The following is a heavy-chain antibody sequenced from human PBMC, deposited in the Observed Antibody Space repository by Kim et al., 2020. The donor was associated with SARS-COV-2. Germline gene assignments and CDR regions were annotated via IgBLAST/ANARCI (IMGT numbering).Heavy chain of an antibody. CDR3: ARRYRSRWYDPFHY. CDR1: GLTFSSYS. CDR2: ISSSSSYI. V-gene: IGHV3-21*01. D-gene: IGHD6-13*01. Sequence: GGSLRLSCAASGLTFSSYSMNWLRQAPGKALEWVSSISSSSSYIHYADPVTGPFTISRDNAQNSLYLQMNSPGAEDTAVFYCARRYRSRWYDPFHYWGQG. J-gene: IGHJ4*02.